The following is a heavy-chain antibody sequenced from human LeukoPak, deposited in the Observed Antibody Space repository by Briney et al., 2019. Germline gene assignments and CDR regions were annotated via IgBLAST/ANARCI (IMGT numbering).Heavy chain of an antibody. D-gene: IGHD2-15*01. J-gene: IGHJ3*02. CDR2: IYSGGST. CDR1: GFTFSSYW. V-gene: IGHV3-66*01. Sequence: PGGSLRLSCAASGFTFSSYWMSWVRQAPGKGLEWVSVIYSGGSTYYADSVKGRFTISRDNSKNTLYLQMNSLRAEDTAVYYCARLYCSGGSCYSGAFDIWGQGTMVTVSS. CDR3: ARLYCSGGSCYSGAFDI.